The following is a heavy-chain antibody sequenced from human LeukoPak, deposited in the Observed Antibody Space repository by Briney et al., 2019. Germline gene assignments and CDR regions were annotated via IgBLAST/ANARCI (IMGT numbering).Heavy chain of an antibody. Sequence: SETLSLTCAVYGGSFSGYYWSWIRQPPGKGLEWIGEINHSGSTNYNPSLKSRVTISVDTSKNQFSLKLSSVTAADTAVYYCARYLPGYDSSGYSYWYFDLWGRGTLVTVSS. D-gene: IGHD3-22*01. J-gene: IGHJ2*01. CDR2: INHSGST. V-gene: IGHV4-34*01. CDR1: GGSFSGYY. CDR3: ARYLPGYDSSGYSYWYFDL.